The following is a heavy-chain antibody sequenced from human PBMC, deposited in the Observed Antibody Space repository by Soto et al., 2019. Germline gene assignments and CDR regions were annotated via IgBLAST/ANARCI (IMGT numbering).Heavy chain of an antibody. V-gene: IGHV3-53*01. CDR2: IHARGDK. CDR3: ARERDTTGYILRY. J-gene: IGHJ4*02. CDR1: GFSVSNKY. D-gene: IGHD3-9*01. Sequence: EVPLGESGGGLIQPGGSLRLSCAASGFSVSNKYMTWVRQAPGKGLEWVSTIHARGDKYYAGSVKGWFTISRDNSDNKLYLQMNSLRAEDTAMYDGARERDTTGYILRYWGRGTLVTVSS.